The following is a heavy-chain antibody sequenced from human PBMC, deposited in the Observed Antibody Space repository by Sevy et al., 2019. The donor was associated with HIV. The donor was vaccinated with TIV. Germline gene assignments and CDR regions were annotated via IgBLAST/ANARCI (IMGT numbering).Heavy chain of an antibody. CDR2: IWYDGTNK. CDR3: AREHIAVAGIGYYFDY. V-gene: IGHV3-33*01. D-gene: IGHD6-19*01. CDR1: GFTFSGYG. Sequence: GESLKISCAASGFTFSGYGMHWVRQAPGKGLEWVAVIWYDGTNKYYTDSVKGRFTISRDNSKNPLYLQMNSLRAEDTAVYYCAREHIAVAGIGYYFDYWGQGTLVTVSS. J-gene: IGHJ4*02.